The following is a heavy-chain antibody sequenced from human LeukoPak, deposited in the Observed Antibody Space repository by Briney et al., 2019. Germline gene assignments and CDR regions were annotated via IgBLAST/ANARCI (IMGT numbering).Heavy chain of an antibody. CDR2: IKQDGSEK. CDR1: GFTVSSNY. D-gene: IGHD6-19*01. CDR3: ARGLPGIAVAGNYYYYYMDV. Sequence: GGSLRLSCAASGFTVSSNYMSWVRQAPGKGLEWVANIKQDGSEKYYVDSVKGRFTISRDNAKNSLYLQMNSLRAEDTAVYYCARGLPGIAVAGNYYYYYMDVWGKGTTVTISS. V-gene: IGHV3-7*01. J-gene: IGHJ6*03.